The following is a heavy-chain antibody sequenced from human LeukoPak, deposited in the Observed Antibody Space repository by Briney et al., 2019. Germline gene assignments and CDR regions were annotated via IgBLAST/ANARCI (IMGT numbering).Heavy chain of an antibody. D-gene: IGHD3-10*01. CDR2: IIPIFGTA. J-gene: IGHJ6*04. CDR3: ARSYYYGSGSYGYYGMDV. V-gene: IGHV1-69*06. Sequence: SVKVSCKASGGTFSSYAISWVRQAPGQGLEWMGGIIPIFGTANYAQKFQGRATITADKSTSTAYMELSSLRSEDTAVYYCARSYYYGSGSYGYYGMDVWGKGTTVTVSS. CDR1: GGTFSSYA.